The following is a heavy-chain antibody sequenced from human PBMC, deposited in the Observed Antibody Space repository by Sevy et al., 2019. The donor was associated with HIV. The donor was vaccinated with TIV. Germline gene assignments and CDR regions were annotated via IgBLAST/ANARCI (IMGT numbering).Heavy chain of an antibody. CDR1: GGTFSSYA. V-gene: IGHV1-69*06. CDR2: IIPIFGTA. CDR3: ARARADYDYVWGSYRYDNWFDP. D-gene: IGHD3-16*02. Sequence: GASVKVSCKASGGTFSSYAISWVRQAPGQGLEWMGGIIPIFGTANYAQKFQGRVTITADKSTSTAYMELSSLRSEDTAVYYCARARADYDYVWGSYRYDNWFDPWGQGTLVTVSS. J-gene: IGHJ5*02.